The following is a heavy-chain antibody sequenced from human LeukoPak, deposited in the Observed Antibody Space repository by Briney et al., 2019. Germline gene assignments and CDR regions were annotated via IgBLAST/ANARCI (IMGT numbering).Heavy chain of an antibody. CDR2: IYYSGST. J-gene: IGHJ3*02. V-gene: IGHV4-39*01. CDR3: ARHDSSSWYDEPRLDAFDI. CDR1: GGSISSSSYY. D-gene: IGHD6-13*01. Sequence: SETLSLTCTVSGGSISSSSYYWGWIRQPPGKGLEWIGSIYYSGSTYYNPSLKSRVTISVDTSKNQFSLKLSSVTAADTAVYYCARHDSSSWYDEPRLDAFDIWGQGTMVTVSS.